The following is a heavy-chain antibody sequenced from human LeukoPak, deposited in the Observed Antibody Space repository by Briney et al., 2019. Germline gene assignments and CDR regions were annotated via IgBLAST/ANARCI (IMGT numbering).Heavy chain of an antibody. V-gene: IGHV3-21*01. CDR2: ISSSSSYI. J-gene: IGHJ3*02. CDR1: GFTFSSYS. D-gene: IGHD1-26*01. CDR3: ARGEYSGSYYHI. Sequence: GGALRLSCAASGFTFSSYSMNWVRQAPGKGLEWVSSISSSSSYIYYADSVKGRFTISRDNAKNSLYLQMNSLRAEDTAVYYCARGEYSGSYYHIWGQGTMVTVSS.